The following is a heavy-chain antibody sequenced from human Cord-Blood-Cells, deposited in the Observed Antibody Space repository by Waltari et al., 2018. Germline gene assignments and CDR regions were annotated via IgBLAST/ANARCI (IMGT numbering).Heavy chain of an antibody. CDR1: GFTFSSYA. D-gene: IGHD6-13*01. V-gene: IGHV3-30-3*01. CDR3: ARSLSSSWLDY. J-gene: IGHJ4*02. Sequence: QVQLVESGGGVVQPGRSLRLSCAASGFTFSSYAMHWVRQAPGKGLEWVAVISNDGSNKYYADSVKGRFTISRDNSKNTLYLQMNSLRAEDTAVYYCARSLSSSWLDYWGQGTLVTVSS. CDR2: ISNDGSNK.